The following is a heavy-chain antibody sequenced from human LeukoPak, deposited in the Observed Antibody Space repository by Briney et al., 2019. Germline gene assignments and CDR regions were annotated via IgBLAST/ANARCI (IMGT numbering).Heavy chain of an antibody. CDR1: RFTFSSYS. CDR3: ARITMIVVSRVDYYYMDV. CDR2: ISSSSSYI. J-gene: IGHJ6*03. V-gene: IGHV3-21*01. D-gene: IGHD3-22*01. Sequence: GGSLRLSCAASRFTFSSYSMNWVRQAPGKGLEWVSSISSSSSYIYYADSVKGRFTISRDNAKNSLYLQMNSLRAEDTAVYYCARITMIVVSRVDYYYMDVWGKGTTVTISS.